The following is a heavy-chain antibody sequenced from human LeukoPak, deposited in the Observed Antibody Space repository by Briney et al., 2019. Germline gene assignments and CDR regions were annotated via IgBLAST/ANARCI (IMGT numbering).Heavy chain of an antibody. CDR2: VSGSGDNT. J-gene: IGHJ4*02. Sequence: PGGSLRLSCAASGFTFSTYAMSWVRQAPGMGPEWVSSVSGSGDNTYYADSVKGRFTISRDNSKNTLYLQMSNLRAEDTAIYSCARGSIFDYWGQGTLVTVSP. CDR1: GFTFSTYA. V-gene: IGHV3-23*01. CDR3: ARGSIFDY.